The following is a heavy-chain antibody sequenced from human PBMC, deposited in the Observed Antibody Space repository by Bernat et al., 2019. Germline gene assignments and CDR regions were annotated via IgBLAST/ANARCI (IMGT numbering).Heavy chain of an antibody. Sequence: EVQLVESGGGLVQPGVSLRLSCAASGFTFSSYWMSWVRQAPGKGLEWVANIKQDGSEKYFVDSVKGRFTIYRDNAKNSLFLQMNSLRAEDTAVYYCAREGWVYEIPPRVYGMDVWGQGTTVTVSS. J-gene: IGHJ6*02. V-gene: IGHV3-7*01. CDR2: IKQDGSEK. CDR1: GFTFSSYW. D-gene: IGHD2/OR15-2a*01. CDR3: AREGWVYEIPPRVYGMDV.